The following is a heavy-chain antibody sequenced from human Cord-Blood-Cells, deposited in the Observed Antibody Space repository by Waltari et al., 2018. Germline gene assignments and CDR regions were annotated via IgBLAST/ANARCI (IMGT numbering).Heavy chain of an antibody. D-gene: IGHD1-1*01. CDR2: IYPGDSDT. CDR1: GYRFTSHC. Sequence: ELRLVQSGAVVNKPGGYLKISCKASGYRFTSHCVGWVRQMPGKGLEWMGIIYPGDSDTRYSPSFQGQVTISADKSISTAYLQWSSLKASDTAMYYCATFNYYFDYWGQGTLVTVSS. V-gene: IGHV5-51*01. J-gene: IGHJ4*02. CDR3: ATFNYYFDY.